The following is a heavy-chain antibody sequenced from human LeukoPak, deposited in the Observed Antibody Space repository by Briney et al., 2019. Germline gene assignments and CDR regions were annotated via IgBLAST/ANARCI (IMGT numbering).Heavy chain of an antibody. J-gene: IGHJ4*02. Sequence: ASVKVSCKASGHTFTGYYMHWVRQAPGQGLEWMGWINPNSGGTNYAQKFQGRVTMTRDTSISTAYMELSRLRSDDTAVYYCARALARAVAGSYWGQGTLVTVSS. CDR1: GHTFTGYY. CDR2: INPNSGGT. D-gene: IGHD6-19*01. CDR3: ARALARAVAGSY. V-gene: IGHV1-2*02.